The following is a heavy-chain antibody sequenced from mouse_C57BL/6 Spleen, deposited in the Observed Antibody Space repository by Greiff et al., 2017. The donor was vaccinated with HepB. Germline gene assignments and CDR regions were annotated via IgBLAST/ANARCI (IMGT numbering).Heavy chain of an antibody. CDR2: ISSGSSTI. CDR1: GFTFSDYG. Sequence: EVQGVESGGGLVKPGGSLKLSCAASGFTFSDYGMHWVRQAPEKGLEWVAYISSGSSTIYYADTGKGRFTISRDNAKNTLFLQMTSLRSEDTAMYYCSRWGYGSEGWAMDYWGQGTSVTVSS. J-gene: IGHJ4*01. CDR3: SRWGYGSEGWAMDY. D-gene: IGHD1-1*01. V-gene: IGHV5-17*01.